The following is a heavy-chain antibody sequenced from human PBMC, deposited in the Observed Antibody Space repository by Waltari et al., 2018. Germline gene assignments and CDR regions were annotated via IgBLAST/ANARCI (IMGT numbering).Heavy chain of an antibody. CDR3: ARVPWGGSSSGRGSFDY. J-gene: IGHJ4*02. D-gene: IGHD6-6*01. V-gene: IGHV4-39*07. Sequence: QLQLQESGPGLVKPSETLSLTCTVSGGSISSSSYYWGWIRQPPGKGLEWIGSIYYSGRTYYNPSLKSRVTISVDTSKNQFSLKLSSVTAADTAVYYCARVPWGGSSSGRGSFDYWGQGTLVTVSS. CDR2: IYYSGRT. CDR1: GGSISSSSYY.